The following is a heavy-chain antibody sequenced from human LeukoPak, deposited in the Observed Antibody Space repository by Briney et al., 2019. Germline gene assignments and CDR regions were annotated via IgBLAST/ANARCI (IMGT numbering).Heavy chain of an antibody. J-gene: IGHJ4*02. CDR3: ARDPRALGIPVSFDY. V-gene: IGHV4-4*07. D-gene: IGHD6-19*01. Sequence: SETLSLTCTVSGGPISSYYWSWIRQPAGKGLEWIGRIYTSGSTNYNPSLKSRVTMSVDTSKNQLSLKLSSVTAADTAVYYCARDPRALGIPVSFDYWGQGILVTVSS. CDR1: GGPISSYY. CDR2: IYTSGST.